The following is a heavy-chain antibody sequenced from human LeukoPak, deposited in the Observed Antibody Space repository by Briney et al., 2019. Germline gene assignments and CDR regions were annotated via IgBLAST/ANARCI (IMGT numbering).Heavy chain of an antibody. Sequence: GGSLRLSCAASGFTVSSNYMSWVRQAPGKGLEWVSVIYSGGSTYYADSVKGRFTISRDNSKNTLYLQMNSLRAEDTAVYYCARGGWEQLLFFDYWGQGTLVTVSS. J-gene: IGHJ4*02. CDR1: GFTVSSNY. V-gene: IGHV3-66*01. CDR3: ARGGWEQLLFFDY. CDR2: IYSGGST. D-gene: IGHD5-24*01.